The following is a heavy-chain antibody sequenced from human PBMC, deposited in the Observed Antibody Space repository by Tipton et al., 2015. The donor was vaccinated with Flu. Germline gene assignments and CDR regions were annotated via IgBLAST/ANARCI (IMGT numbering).Heavy chain of an antibody. V-gene: IGHV2-5*01. CDR1: GFSLSPSAVG. D-gene: IGHD4-23*01. Sequence: LVKPSQTLTLTCTFSGFSLSPSAVGVGWIRQPPGKALEWLAVIFWNDDKRYSPSLRSRLTITKDTSKNQVVLTMTNMDPVDTATYYCAHRLGGSNTGGVFDMWGQGTMVTVSS. CDR2: IFWNDDK. J-gene: IGHJ3*02. CDR3: AHRLGGSNTGGVFDM.